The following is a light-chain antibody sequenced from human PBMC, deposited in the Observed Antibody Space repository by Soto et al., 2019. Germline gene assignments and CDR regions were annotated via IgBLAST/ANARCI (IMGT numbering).Light chain of an antibody. Sequence: FMLTQPHSVSESPGKTVTISCTRSSGSIASNYVQWYQQRPGSAPTTVIYEDNQRPSGVPDRFSGSIDSSSNSASLTISGLKTEDEADYYCQSYDSSNQGVFGGGTKLTVL. CDR3: QSYDSSNQGV. CDR2: EDN. V-gene: IGLV6-57*04. J-gene: IGLJ3*02. CDR1: SGSIASNY.